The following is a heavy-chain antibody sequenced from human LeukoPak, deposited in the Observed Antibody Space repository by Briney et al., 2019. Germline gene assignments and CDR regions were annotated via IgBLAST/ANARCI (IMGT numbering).Heavy chain of an antibody. Sequence: SESLSLTCTVSGGSISSYYWSWIRQPAGKGLEWIGRIYTSGSTNYNPSLKSRVTMSVDTSKNQFSLKLSSVTAADTAVYYCARVTGYMIEDYFDYWGQGTLVTVSS. D-gene: IGHD3-22*01. CDR2: IYTSGST. J-gene: IGHJ4*02. CDR1: GGSISSYY. V-gene: IGHV4-4*07. CDR3: ARVTGYMIEDYFDY.